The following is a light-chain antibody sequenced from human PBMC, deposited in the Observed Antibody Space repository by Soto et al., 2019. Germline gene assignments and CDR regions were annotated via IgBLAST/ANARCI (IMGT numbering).Light chain of an antibody. V-gene: IGKV3-15*01. CDR2: DTS. Sequence: EIVLTQSPGTLSLSPGERATLSCRASQSVSSSYLAWYQQKPGQAPRLLIYDTSTRATGIPARFSGSGSGTEFTLTISSLQSEDSAVYHCQQYNKWPLTFGGGTKVDIK. CDR3: QQYNKWPLT. J-gene: IGKJ4*01. CDR1: QSVSSSY.